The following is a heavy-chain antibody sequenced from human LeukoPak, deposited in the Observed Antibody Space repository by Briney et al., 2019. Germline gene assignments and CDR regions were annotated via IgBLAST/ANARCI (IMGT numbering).Heavy chain of an antibody. Sequence: GGSLRLSCAASGFTFSSHSMNWVRQAPGKGLEWISYISSSSSSIYYTDSVKGRFTISRDNAKNSLYLQMNSLRADDTAVYYCARDLRNREDYWGQGTLVTVSS. J-gene: IGHJ4*02. V-gene: IGHV3-48*01. CDR3: ARDLRNREDY. D-gene: IGHD3-10*01. CDR2: ISSSSSSI. CDR1: GFTFSSHS.